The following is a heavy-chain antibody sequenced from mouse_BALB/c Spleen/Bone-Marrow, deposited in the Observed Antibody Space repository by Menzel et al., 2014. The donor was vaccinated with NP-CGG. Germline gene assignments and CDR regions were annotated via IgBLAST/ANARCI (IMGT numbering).Heavy chain of an antibody. D-gene: IGHD2-14*01. J-gene: IGHJ4*01. CDR2: IDPETGGT. CDR1: GYTFTDYE. Sequence: VQLQQSGAELVRPGASVTLSCKASGYTFTDYEMHWVKQTPVHGLEWIGAIDPETGGTAYNQKFKGKATLTADKSSSTAYMELRSLTSGDSAVYYCRAYYRYDDYAMDYWGQGTSVTVSS. CDR3: RAYYRYDDYAMDY. V-gene: IGHV1-15*01.